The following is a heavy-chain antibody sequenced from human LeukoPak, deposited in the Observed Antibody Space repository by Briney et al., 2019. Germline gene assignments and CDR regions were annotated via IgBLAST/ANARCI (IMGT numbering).Heavy chain of an antibody. CDR3: AHRGYGDYPSSKWLDP. Sequence: SGPTLVKPTQTLTLTCTFSGFSLSSGGVGVGWIRQPPVKALQWLAVIYWNDDKRYSPSLKSRLTITKDTSKNQVVLTMTNMDPVDTATYYCAHRGYGDYPSSKWLDPWGQGTLVIVSS. D-gene: IGHD4-17*01. CDR2: IYWNDDK. V-gene: IGHV2-5*01. J-gene: IGHJ5*02. CDR1: GFSLSSGGVG.